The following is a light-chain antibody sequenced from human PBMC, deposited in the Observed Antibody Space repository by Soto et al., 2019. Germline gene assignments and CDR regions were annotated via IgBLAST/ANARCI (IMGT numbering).Light chain of an antibody. V-gene: IGKV3-20*01. CDR2: GAS. Sequence: EIVLTQSPGTLSLSPGERATLSCRASQSVSSSYLGWYQQKPGQAPRLLIYGASTRATGIPERFSGSGSGTDFTLTISRLEPEDFGVYYCQQYGSSPLTFGGGTKVEVK. CDR1: QSVSSSY. CDR3: QQYGSSPLT. J-gene: IGKJ4*01.